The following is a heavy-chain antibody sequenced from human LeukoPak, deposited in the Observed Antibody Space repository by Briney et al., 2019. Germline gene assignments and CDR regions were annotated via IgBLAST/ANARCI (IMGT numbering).Heavy chain of an antibody. Sequence: SETLSLTCTVSGDSISSYYWSWIRQPPGKGLEWIGYIYYSGRTNYNPSLKRRVTMSVDTSKNQFSLKLSSVTAADTAVYYCARGTYCGSDCYGFEYWGQGTLVTVSS. V-gene: IGHV4-59*12. D-gene: IGHD2-21*01. CDR3: ARGTYCGSDCYGFEY. CDR2: IYYSGRT. CDR1: GDSISSYY. J-gene: IGHJ4*02.